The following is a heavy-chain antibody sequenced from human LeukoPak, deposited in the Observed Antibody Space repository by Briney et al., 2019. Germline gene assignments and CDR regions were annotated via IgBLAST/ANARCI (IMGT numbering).Heavy chain of an antibody. Sequence: SVKVSCKASGGTFSSYAISWVRQAPGQGLEWMGGIIPIFGTANYAQKFQGRVTITADESTSTAYMELSSLRSEDTAVYYCARGGANWNWNYYYMDVWGKGTTVTVSS. V-gene: IGHV1-69*13. CDR2: IIPIFGTA. D-gene: IGHD1-1*01. CDR3: ARGGANWNWNYYYMDV. CDR1: GGTFSSYA. J-gene: IGHJ6*03.